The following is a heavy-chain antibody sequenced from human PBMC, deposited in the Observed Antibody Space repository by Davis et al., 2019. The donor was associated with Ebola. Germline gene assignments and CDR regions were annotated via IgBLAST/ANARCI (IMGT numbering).Heavy chain of an antibody. CDR3: ARQGIGSGYYYVSAEYFQH. D-gene: IGHD3-22*01. Sequence: GESLKISCKGSGYYFTSYWIGWVRQMPGKGLEWMGRIDPSDSYTNYSPSFQGQVTISADKSISTAYLQWSSLKASDTAMYYCARQGIGSGYYYVSAEYFQHWGQGTLVTVSS. CDR1: GYYFTSYW. CDR2: IDPSDSYT. J-gene: IGHJ1*01. V-gene: IGHV5-10-1*04.